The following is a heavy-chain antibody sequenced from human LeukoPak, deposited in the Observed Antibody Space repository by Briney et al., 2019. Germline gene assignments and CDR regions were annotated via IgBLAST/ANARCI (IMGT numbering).Heavy chain of an antibody. CDR2: IHYSGST. J-gene: IGHJ4*02. Sequence: PSETLSLTCTVSGGSISSYYWSWIRQPAGKGLEWRGYIHYSGSTNHNPSLKSRVTISVDTSKSQFSLKLSSVTAADTAVYYCARGVPTNTDYWGQGTLVTVSS. D-gene: IGHD2-2*01. CDR1: GGSISSYY. V-gene: IGHV4-59*01. CDR3: ARGVPTNTDY.